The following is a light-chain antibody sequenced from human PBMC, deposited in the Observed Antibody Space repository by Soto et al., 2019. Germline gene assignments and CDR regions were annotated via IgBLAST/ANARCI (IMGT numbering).Light chain of an antibody. Sequence: LTQSPPSLSASIGYTVILTCRSAQNISNYLIWYQQRPGQAPRLLIFDVSNRATGIPARFSGSGSGTDFTLTISSREPEDFAVYYCQQRSNWPRTFGQGTKVDVK. CDR1: QNISNY. J-gene: IGKJ1*01. CDR2: DVS. CDR3: QQRSNWPRT. V-gene: IGKV3-11*01.